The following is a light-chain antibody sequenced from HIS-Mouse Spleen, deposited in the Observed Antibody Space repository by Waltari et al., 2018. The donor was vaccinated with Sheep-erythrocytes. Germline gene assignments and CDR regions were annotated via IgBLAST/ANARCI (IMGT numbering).Light chain of an antibody. Sequence: QSALTQPRSVSVSPGQSVTISCTGTSSDVVGNNHFSWYQQHPGKAPKLMIYDVSKRPSGVPDRFSGSKSGNTASLTISGLQAEDEADYYCCSYAGSYNHVFATGTKVTVL. V-gene: IGLV2-11*01. J-gene: IGLJ1*01. CDR1: SSDVVGNNH. CDR2: DVS. CDR3: CSYAGSYNHV.